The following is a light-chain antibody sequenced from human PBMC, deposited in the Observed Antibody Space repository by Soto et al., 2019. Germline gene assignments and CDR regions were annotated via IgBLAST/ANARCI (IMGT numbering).Light chain of an antibody. CDR3: SSYSSSSTLYV. CDR2: EVS. V-gene: IGLV2-14*01. J-gene: IGLJ1*01. Sequence: QSALTQPASVSGSPGQSITISCTGTSSDVGGYNYVSWFQQHPGKAPKLMIFEVSDRHSGISNPFSGSKSGNTASLTISGLKAQNEADYYCSSYSSSSTLYVFGTGTKLTVL. CDR1: SSDVGGYNY.